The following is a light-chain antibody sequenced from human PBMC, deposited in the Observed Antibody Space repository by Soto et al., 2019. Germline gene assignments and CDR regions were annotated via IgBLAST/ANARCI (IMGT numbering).Light chain of an antibody. CDR2: DVS. Sequence: DIQMTQSPTTLSASVGDRVTITCRASQSISSLLAWYQQKPGTAPKLLIYDVSSLQGGVPSRFSGSGSGTEFTLTISSLQPDDFATYYCQQYNSYSGTFGQGTKVDI. CDR3: QQYNSYSGT. J-gene: IGKJ1*01. CDR1: QSISSL. V-gene: IGKV1-5*01.